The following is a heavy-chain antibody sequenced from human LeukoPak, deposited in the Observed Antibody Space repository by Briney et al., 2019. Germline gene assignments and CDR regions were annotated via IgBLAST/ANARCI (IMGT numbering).Heavy chain of an antibody. Sequence: PSQTLSLTCTVSGGSISSGDYYWSWIRQPPGKGLEWIGYIYYSGSTNYNPSLKSRVTISVDTSKNQFSLKLSSVTAADTAVYYCARGRARGYCSGGSCYKALDYWGQGTLVTVSS. D-gene: IGHD2-15*01. CDR3: ARGRARGYCSGGSCYKALDY. J-gene: IGHJ4*02. CDR2: IYYSGST. CDR1: GGSISSGDYY. V-gene: IGHV4-30-4*01.